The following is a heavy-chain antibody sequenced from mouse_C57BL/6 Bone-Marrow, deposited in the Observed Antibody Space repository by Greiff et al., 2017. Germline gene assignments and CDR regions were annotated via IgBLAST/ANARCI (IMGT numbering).Heavy chain of an antibody. V-gene: IGHV1-50*01. CDR3: ASPTAQATCAWFAY. CDR1: GYTFTSYW. D-gene: IGHD3-2*02. Sequence: QVQLQQPGAELVKPGASVKLSCKASGYTFTSYWMQWVKQRPGQGLEWIGEIDPSDSYTNYNQKFKGKATLTVDTSSSTAYMQLSSLTSEDSAVYYCASPTAQATCAWFAYWGQGTLVTVSA. J-gene: IGHJ3*01. CDR2: IDPSDSYT.